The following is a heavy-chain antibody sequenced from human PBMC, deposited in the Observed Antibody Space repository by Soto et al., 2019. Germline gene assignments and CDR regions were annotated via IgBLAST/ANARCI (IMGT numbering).Heavy chain of an antibody. V-gene: IGHV1-46*03. J-gene: IGHJ4*02. D-gene: IGHD2-2*01. CDR1: GYTFTTYY. CDR2: INPSGGNI. CDR3: GRDGGYQRFDY. Sequence: QVQLVQSGAEVKKPGASVKVSCKASGYTFTTYYIHWVRQAPGQGLEWMGIINPSGGNITYAQKFQGRVTMTRDTSTSTVYMELSSLRSDDTAVYYCGRDGGYQRFDYWGQGALVTVSS.